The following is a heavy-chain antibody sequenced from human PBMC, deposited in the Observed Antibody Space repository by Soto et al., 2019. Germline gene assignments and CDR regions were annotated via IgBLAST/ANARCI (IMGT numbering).Heavy chain of an antibody. D-gene: IGHD1-26*01. Sequence: ASVKVSCKASGYTFTSYYMHWVRQAPGQGLEWMGIINPSGGSTSYAQKFQGRVTMTSDTSTSTVYMELSSLRSEDTAVYYCAMWATSGGYYRNDYYYYYGMDVWGQGTMVTVSS. CDR2: INPSGGST. J-gene: IGHJ6*02. V-gene: IGHV1-46*01. CDR1: GYTFTSYY. CDR3: AMWATSGGYYRNDYYYYYGMDV.